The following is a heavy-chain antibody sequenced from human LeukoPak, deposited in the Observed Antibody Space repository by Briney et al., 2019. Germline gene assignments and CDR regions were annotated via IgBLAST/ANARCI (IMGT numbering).Heavy chain of an antibody. V-gene: IGHV3-11*05. CDR2: ISTSSSYT. CDR1: GFTFSDYY. Sequence: GVSLRLSCAASGFTFSDYYMSWIRQAPGKGLEWVSYISTSSSYTNYADSVKGRFTISRDNAKNSLFPQMNSLRAEDTAVYYCAREMAAAGDYWGQGALVTVSS. CDR3: AREMAAAGDY. J-gene: IGHJ4*02. D-gene: IGHD6-13*01.